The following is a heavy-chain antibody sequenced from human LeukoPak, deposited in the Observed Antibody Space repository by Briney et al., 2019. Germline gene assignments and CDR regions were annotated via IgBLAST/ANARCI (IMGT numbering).Heavy chain of an antibody. D-gene: IGHD3-22*01. CDR2: ISSSGSTI. Sequence: GGSLRLSCAASGFTFSSYSMNWVRQAPGKGLEWVSYISSSGSTIYYADSVKGRFTISRDNAKNSLYLQMNSLRAEDTAVYYYARGGYYYDSSGYLRGDYWGQGTLVTVSS. CDR1: GFTFSSYS. J-gene: IGHJ4*02. V-gene: IGHV3-48*04. CDR3: ARGGYYYDSSGYLRGDY.